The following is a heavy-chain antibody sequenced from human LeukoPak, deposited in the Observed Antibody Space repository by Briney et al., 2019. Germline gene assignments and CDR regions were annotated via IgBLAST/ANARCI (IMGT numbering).Heavy chain of an antibody. Sequence: SETLSLTCTVSGGSISSYYWSWIRQPAGKGLEWIGRIYTSGSTNYNPSLKSRVTMSVDTSKNQFSLKLSSVTAADTAVYYCARDPYYYDSSGYLRHDAFDIWGQGTMVTVSS. CDR3: ARDPYYYDSSGYLRHDAFDI. V-gene: IGHV4-4*07. CDR2: IYTSGST. CDR1: GGSISSYY. D-gene: IGHD3-22*01. J-gene: IGHJ3*02.